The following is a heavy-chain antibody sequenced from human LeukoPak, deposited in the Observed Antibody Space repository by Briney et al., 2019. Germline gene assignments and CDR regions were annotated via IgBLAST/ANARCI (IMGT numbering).Heavy chain of an antibody. Sequence: SVKVSCKASGGTFSSYANSWVRQAPGQGLEWMGGIIPIFGTANYAQKFQGRVTITADESTSTAYMELSSLRSEDTAVYYCARDARLYSGSSDAFDIWGQGTMVTVSS. CDR1: GGTFSSYA. CDR2: IIPIFGTA. D-gene: IGHD1-26*01. CDR3: ARDARLYSGSSDAFDI. J-gene: IGHJ3*02. V-gene: IGHV1-69*13.